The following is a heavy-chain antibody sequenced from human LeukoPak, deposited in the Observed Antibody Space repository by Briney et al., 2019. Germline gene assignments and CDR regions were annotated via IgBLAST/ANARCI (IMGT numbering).Heavy chain of an antibody. Sequence: GGSLRLSCAASGFTFSSYGMHWVRQTPGKGLAWEAFIRYDGSNKYYADSVKGRFTISRDNSKNTLYLQMNSLRTEDTAVYYCAKTTAGIAAAGTRWFDPWGQGTLVTVSS. V-gene: IGHV3-30*02. CDR2: IRYDGSNK. CDR3: AKTTAGIAAAGTRWFDP. CDR1: GFTFSSYG. J-gene: IGHJ5*02. D-gene: IGHD6-13*01.